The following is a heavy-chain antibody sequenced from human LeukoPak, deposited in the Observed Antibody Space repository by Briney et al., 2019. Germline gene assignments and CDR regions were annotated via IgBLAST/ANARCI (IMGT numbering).Heavy chain of an antibody. CDR2: IYYSGST. CDR3: VRDDGGFDY. CDR1: GGSISSYY. J-gene: IGHJ4*02. V-gene: IGHV4-59*01. Sequence: PSETLSLTCTVSGGSISSYYWSWIRQPPGKGLEWIGYIYYSGSTNYNPSLKSRVTMSVDSSKIQFSLNLTSVTAADTAVYYCVRDDGGFDYWGQGILVTVSS. D-gene: IGHD2-15*01.